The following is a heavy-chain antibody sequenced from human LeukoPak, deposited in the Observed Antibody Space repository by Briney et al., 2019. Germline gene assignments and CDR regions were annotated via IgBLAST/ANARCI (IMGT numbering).Heavy chain of an antibody. Sequence: SEALSLTLTCSGYSISRGYYLGLVRQPPREGLGWIGSIYHSGSTYYNPSLKSRVTISVDTSKNQFSLKLSSVTAADTAVYYCARDRRGFDWFDYWGQGTLVTVSS. CDR1: GYSISRGYY. J-gene: IGHJ5*01. V-gene: IGHV4-38-2*02. CDR2: IYHSGST. D-gene: IGHD3-10*01. CDR3: ARDRRGFDWFDY.